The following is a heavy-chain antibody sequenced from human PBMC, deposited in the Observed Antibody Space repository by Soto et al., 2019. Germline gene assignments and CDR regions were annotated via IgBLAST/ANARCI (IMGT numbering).Heavy chain of an antibody. CDR2: INPDRGGT. CDR3: ARSLMREYSSSR. J-gene: IGHJ4*02. Sequence: QVQLVQSGAEVKKPGASVKVSCKASGYTFTGYYMHWVRQAPGQGLEWMGWINPDRGGTNYAQKYQGRVPITRDTSISTAYMELSRLRSDDSAVYYCARSLMREYSSSRWGKGPLVSVSS. V-gene: IGHV1-2*02. D-gene: IGHD6-6*01. CDR1: GYTFTGYY.